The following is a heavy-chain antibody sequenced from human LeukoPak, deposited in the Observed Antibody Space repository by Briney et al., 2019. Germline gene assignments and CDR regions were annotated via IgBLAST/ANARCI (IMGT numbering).Heavy chain of an antibody. J-gene: IGHJ3*02. CDR2: IYYSGST. V-gene: IGHV4-59*01. CDR1: GGAISSYY. CDR3: AGSIAAAGFDAFDI. D-gene: IGHD6-13*01. Sequence: SETLSLTCAVYGGAISSYYWSWIRQPPGKGLEWIGYIYYSGSTNYNPSHKSRVTISVDTSKNQFSLKLSSVTAADTAVYYCAGSIAAAGFDAFDIWGQGTMVTVSS.